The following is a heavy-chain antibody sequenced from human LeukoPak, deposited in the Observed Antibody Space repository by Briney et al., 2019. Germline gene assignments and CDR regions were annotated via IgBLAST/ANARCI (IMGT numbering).Heavy chain of an antibody. Sequence: ASVKVSCTASGYTFTSYAMHWVRQAPGQRLEWMGWSNAGNGNTKYSQEFQGRVTITRDTSASTAYMELSSLRSEDMAVYYCARGGSGSYYYYFDYWGQGTLVTVSS. CDR2: SNAGNGNT. V-gene: IGHV1-3*02. J-gene: IGHJ4*02. CDR3: ARGGSGSYYYYFDY. CDR1: GYTFTSYA. D-gene: IGHD3-10*01.